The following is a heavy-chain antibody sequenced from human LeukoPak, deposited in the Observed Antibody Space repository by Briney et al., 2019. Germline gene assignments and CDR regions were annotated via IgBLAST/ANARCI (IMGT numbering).Heavy chain of an antibody. CDR3: AKTGGTYYGSDY. CDR2: ISGSGSTT. J-gene: IGHJ4*02. CDR1: GFTFSSYV. Sequence: PGGSLRLSCAASGFTFSSYVMSWVRQAPGKGLEWVSSISGSGSTTYYADTVKGRFTISRDNSKNTLYLQVNSLRGEDTALYYCAKTGGTYYGSDYWGQGTLVTVSS. D-gene: IGHD1-26*01. V-gene: IGHV3-23*01.